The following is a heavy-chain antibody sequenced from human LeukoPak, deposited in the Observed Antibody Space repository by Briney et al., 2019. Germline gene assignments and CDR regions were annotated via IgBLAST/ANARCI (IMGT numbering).Heavy chain of an antibody. J-gene: IGHJ6*03. D-gene: IGHD1-26*01. CDR2: ISAYNGNT. V-gene: IGHV1-18*01. CDR3: ARTRTKGGFYYYYMDV. Sequence: ASVKVSCKASGYTFTSYGISWVRQAPGQGLEWMGWISAYNGNTNYAQKLQGRVTMTTDTSTSTAYMELRSLRSDDTAVYYCARTRTKGGFYYYYMDVWGKGTTVTVSS. CDR1: GYTFTSYG.